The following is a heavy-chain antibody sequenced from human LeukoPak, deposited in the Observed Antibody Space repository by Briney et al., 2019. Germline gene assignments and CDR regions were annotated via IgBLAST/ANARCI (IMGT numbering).Heavy chain of an antibody. J-gene: IGHJ4*02. V-gene: IGHV3-7*01. CDR2: IKQDGSEK. CDR1: GFTFSSYW. CDR3: ASGEQLVYFDY. D-gene: IGHD6-13*01. Sequence: GGSLRLYCAASGFTFSSYWMSWVRQAPGKGLEWVANIKQDGSEKYYVDSVKGRFTISRDNAKNSLYLQMNSLRAEDTAVHYCASGEQLVYFDYWGQGTLVTVSS.